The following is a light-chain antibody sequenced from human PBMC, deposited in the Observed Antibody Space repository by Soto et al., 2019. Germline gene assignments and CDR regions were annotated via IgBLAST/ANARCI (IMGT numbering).Light chain of an antibody. CDR1: QSVSSY. V-gene: IGKV3-11*01. Sequence: EFVLTQSPATLSLSPGERATLSCRASQSVSSYLAWYQQKPGQAPRLLIYDASNRATGIPARFSGSGSGTDFTLTISSLEPEDFAVYYCQQRSNWPTATFGKGTKV. J-gene: IGKJ1*01. CDR2: DAS. CDR3: QQRSNWPTAT.